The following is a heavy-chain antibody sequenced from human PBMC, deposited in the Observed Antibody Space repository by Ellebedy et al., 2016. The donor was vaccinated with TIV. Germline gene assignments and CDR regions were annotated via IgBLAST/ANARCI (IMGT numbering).Heavy chain of an antibody. V-gene: IGHV1-3*01. CDR3: ARDKPGGDNWFDP. CDR2: IYPANGDT. CDR1: GYIVTNHA. J-gene: IGHJ5*02. Sequence: AASVKVSCKASGYIVTNHAIHWVRQAPGQSFEWMGWIYPANGDTKYSQQFQGRVHFTSDTSASTAYMELSSLRSEDTAVYYCARDKPGGDNWFDPWGQGTLVTVSS. D-gene: IGHD3-16*01.